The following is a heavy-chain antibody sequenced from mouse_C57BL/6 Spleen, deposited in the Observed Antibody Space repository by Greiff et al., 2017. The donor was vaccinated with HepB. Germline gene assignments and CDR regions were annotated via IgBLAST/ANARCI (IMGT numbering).Heavy chain of an antibody. CDR2: IDPSDSYT. CDR1: GYTFTSYW. J-gene: IGHJ2*01. D-gene: IGHD1-1*01. CDR3: AMRPENYCSHDY. Sequence: QVQLQQPGAELVKPGASVKLSCKASGYTFTSYWMQWVKQRPGQGLEWIGEIDPSDSYTNYNQKFKGKATLTVDTSSSTAYMQLSSLTSEDSAVYYWAMRPENYCSHDYWGQGTTLTVPS. V-gene: IGHV1-50*01.